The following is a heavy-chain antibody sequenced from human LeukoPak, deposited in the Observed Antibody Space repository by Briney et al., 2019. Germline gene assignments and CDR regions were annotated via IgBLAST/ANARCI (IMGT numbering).Heavy chain of an antibody. Sequence: PGGSLRLSCAASGFTFSSYSMNWVRQAPGKGLEWVSSISSSSSYIYYADSVKGRFTISRDNSKNTLYLQMNSLRAEDTAVYYCAREVSRGTYYIDYWGQGTLVTVSS. CDR3: AREVSRGTYYIDY. J-gene: IGHJ4*02. CDR1: GFTFSSYS. D-gene: IGHD5/OR15-5a*01. V-gene: IGHV3-21*04. CDR2: ISSSSSYI.